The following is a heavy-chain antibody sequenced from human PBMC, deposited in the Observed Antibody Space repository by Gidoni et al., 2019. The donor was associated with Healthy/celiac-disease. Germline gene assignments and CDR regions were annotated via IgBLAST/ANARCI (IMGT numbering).Heavy chain of an antibody. V-gene: IGHV3-74*01. J-gene: IGHJ5*02. CDR2: INSDGSST. D-gene: IGHD2-15*01. CDR1: GFTFSSYW. CDR3: ARDLRPSPYCSGGSCYSGNWFDP. Sequence: EVQLVESGGGLVQPGGSLRLSCAASGFTFSSYWMHWVRQAPGKGLVWVSRINSDGSSTSYADSVKGRFTISRDNAKNTLYLQMNSLRAEDTAVYYCARDLRPSPYCSGGSCYSGNWFDPWGQGTLVTVSS.